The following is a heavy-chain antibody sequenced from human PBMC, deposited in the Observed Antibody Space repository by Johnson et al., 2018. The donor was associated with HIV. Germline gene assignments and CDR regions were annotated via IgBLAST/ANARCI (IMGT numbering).Heavy chain of an antibody. J-gene: IGHJ3*02. CDR3: ARVGYYVDAFDI. Sequence: VQLVESGGGVVQPGRSLRLSCAASGFTFTSYAMHWVRQAPGKGLEWVAVISSDGRKKYYADSVKGRFTISRDNSKNTLYLQMNSLRVEDTAVYYCARVGYYVDAFDIWGQGTVVTVSS. D-gene: IGHD3-22*01. CDR1: GFTFTSYA. V-gene: IGHV3-30*04. CDR2: ISSDGRKK.